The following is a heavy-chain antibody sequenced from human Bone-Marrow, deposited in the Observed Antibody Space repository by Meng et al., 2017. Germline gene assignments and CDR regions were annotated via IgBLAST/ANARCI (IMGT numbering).Heavy chain of an antibody. Sequence: QVQLQESGLGLVKHSGSLSVTCAGSGGSISSSNRWSWFRPPPGKGLEWIGEIYHSGSTNYNPSLKSRVTISVDKSKNQFSLKLSSVTAADTAVYYCARVLGSGSYPDYWGQGTLVTVSS. J-gene: IGHJ4*02. D-gene: IGHD1-26*01. CDR3: ARVLGSGSYPDY. CDR2: IYHSGST. V-gene: IGHV4-4*02. CDR1: GGSISSSNR.